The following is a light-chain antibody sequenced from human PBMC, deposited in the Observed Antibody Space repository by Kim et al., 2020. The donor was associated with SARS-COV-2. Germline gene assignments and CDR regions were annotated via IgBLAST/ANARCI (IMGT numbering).Light chain of an antibody. Sequence: QSALTQPASVSGSPGQSITISCTGTSSYVGAYNYVSWYQQHPGKAPKLMIYDVNNRPSGVSNRFSGSKSGKTASLTISGLQAEDEGDYYCSSYTTSNTQVFGGGTKLTVL. CDR3: SSYTTSNTQV. CDR1: SSYVGAYNY. J-gene: IGLJ2*01. CDR2: DVN. V-gene: IGLV2-14*03.